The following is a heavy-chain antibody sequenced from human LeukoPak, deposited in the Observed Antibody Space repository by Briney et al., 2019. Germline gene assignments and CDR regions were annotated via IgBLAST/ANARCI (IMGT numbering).Heavy chain of an antibody. CDR3: ARHGSGRTFDY. Sequence: KPTETLSLTCTVSGGSVSSYYWSWIRQPPGKGLEWIGYIYYSGSPNFNPSLKSRVTLSLDTSKNQFSLNLSYVTAADTAVYYCARHGSGRTFDYWGQGTQVTLT. V-gene: IGHV4-59*08. J-gene: IGHJ4*02. CDR2: IYYSGSP. D-gene: IGHD6-19*01. CDR1: GGSVSSYY.